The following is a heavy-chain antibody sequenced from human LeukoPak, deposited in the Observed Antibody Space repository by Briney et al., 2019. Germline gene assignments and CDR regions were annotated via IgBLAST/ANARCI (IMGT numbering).Heavy chain of an antibody. Sequence: GGSLRLSCAASGFTFSSYGMHWVRQAPGKGLEWVAFIRYDGSNKYYADSVKGRFTISRDNSKNTLYLQMNSLRAEDTAVYYCAKVAHYYGSGSYYEYYFDYWGQGTLVTVSS. J-gene: IGHJ4*02. CDR2: IRYDGSNK. CDR1: GFTFSSYG. D-gene: IGHD3-10*01. V-gene: IGHV3-30*02. CDR3: AKVAHYYGSGSYYEYYFDY.